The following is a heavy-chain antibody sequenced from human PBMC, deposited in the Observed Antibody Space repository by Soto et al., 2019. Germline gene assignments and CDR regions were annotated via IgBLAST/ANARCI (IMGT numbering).Heavy chain of an antibody. J-gene: IGHJ4*02. CDR2: VNPILSMS. CDR3: ATSYGSGYRAFDY. Sequence: HVQLVQSGAELKKPGSSVKVSCKASGDTFSFYTINWVRQAPGLGLEWMGRVNPILSMSNYAQKFQGRVTMTADKSTSTAYMELRSLRSEATAFYYCATSYGSGYRAFDYWGQGDLVTVSS. CDR1: GDTFSFYT. V-gene: IGHV1-69*02. D-gene: IGHD3-10*01.